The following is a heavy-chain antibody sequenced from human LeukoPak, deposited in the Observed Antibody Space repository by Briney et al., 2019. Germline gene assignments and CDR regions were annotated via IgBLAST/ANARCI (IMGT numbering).Heavy chain of an antibody. Sequence: SETLSLTCTVSGGSISSYYWSWIRQPPGKGLEWIGYIYYSWSTNYNPSLKSRVTISVDTSKNQFSLKLSSVTAADTAVYYCARGLIAMVRGVINWFDPWGQGTLVTVSS. CDR2: IYYSWST. CDR1: GGSISSYY. V-gene: IGHV4-59*12. CDR3: ARGLIAMVRGVINWFDP. J-gene: IGHJ5*02. D-gene: IGHD3-10*01.